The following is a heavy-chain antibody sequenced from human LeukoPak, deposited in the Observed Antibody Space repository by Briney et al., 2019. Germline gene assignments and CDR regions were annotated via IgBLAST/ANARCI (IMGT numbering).Heavy chain of an antibody. V-gene: IGHV3-23*01. CDR3: AKAYGSGSPVDY. CDR2: ISGSGGDT. J-gene: IGHJ4*02. CDR1: GFTFSIYA. D-gene: IGHD3-10*01. Sequence: GRSLRLSCAASGFTFSIYAMSWVRQAPGKGLEWVSAISGSGGDTYYADSVKGRFTISRDNSKKTLYLQMDSLRAEDTAVYFCAKAYGSGSPVDYWGQGTLVTVSS.